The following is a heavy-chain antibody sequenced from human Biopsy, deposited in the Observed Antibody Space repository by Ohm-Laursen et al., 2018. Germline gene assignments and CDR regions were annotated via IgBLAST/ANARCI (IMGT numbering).Heavy chain of an antibody. V-gene: IGHV1-46*01. CDR3: ARDRIGGRGDPPDH. CDR1: GYTFITYY. D-gene: IGHD3-10*01. J-gene: IGHJ4*02. CDR2: INPSGGST. Sequence: VASVKVSCKAFGYTFITYYVNWVRQAPGQGLEWMGKINPSGGSTSYAQKFQGRVTMTRDTSTTTVHMELSSLRSEDTAVYYCARDRIGGRGDPPDHWGRGTLVTVSS.